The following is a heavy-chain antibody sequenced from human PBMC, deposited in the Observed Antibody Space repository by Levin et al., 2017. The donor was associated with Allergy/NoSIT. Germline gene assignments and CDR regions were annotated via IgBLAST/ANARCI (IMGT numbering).Heavy chain of an antibody. CDR3: TTSGRRMRGAFDI. Sequence: GESLKISCAASGFTFSSYDMYWVRQPTGKGLEWVSSIGTAGDTYYPGSVKGRFTISRENAKNSLYLQMNSLRAGDTAVYYCTTSGRRMRGAFDIWGQGTMVTVSS. CDR2: IGTAGDT. V-gene: IGHV3-13*01. CDR1: GFTFSSYD. J-gene: IGHJ3*02. D-gene: IGHD3-10*01.